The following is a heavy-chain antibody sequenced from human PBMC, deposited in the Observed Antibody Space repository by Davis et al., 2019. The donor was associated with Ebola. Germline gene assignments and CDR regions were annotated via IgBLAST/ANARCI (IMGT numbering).Heavy chain of an antibody. CDR3: ARRSGYSYGYEGMDV. V-gene: IGHV3-9*01. CDR1: GFTFDDYA. J-gene: IGHJ6*04. D-gene: IGHD5-18*01. Sequence: SLKISCAASGFTFDDYAMHWVRQAPGKGLEWVSGISWNSGSIGYADSVKGRFTISRDNAKNTLYLQMNSLRAEDTAVYYCARRSGYSYGYEGMDVWGKGTTVTVSP. CDR2: ISWNSGSI.